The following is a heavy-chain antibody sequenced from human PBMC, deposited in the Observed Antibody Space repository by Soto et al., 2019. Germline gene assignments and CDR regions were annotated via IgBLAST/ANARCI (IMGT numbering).Heavy chain of an antibody. CDR1: EFTFSSSW. CDR2: INSDGNFI. Sequence: PGGSLRLSCVVSEFTFSSSWMHWVRQGPGKRLVWVSRINSDGNFINYADSVKGRFTTSRDNAKNMLYLQMNSLRAEDTAVYYCARDTGPNGYNYYYFGMDVWGQGTTVTVSS. J-gene: IGHJ6*02. CDR3: ARDTGPNGYNYYYFGMDV. V-gene: IGHV3-74*01. D-gene: IGHD5-18*01.